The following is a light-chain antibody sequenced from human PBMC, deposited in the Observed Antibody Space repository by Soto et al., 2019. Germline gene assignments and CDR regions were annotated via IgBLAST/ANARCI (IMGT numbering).Light chain of an antibody. CDR3: QQFYTTPT. Sequence: DIVMTQSPDSLAVSLGARATINCKSSQSILHSPNNKDALTWYQQKPGQPPKLLINWASTRESGVPDRFSGAVSGTDVTLTISSLQAEDVAVYYCQQFYTTPTFGQGTRVEIK. J-gene: IGKJ1*01. CDR2: WAS. CDR1: QSILHSPNNKDA. V-gene: IGKV4-1*01.